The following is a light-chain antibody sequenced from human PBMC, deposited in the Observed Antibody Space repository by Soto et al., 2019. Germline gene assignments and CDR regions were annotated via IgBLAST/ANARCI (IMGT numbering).Light chain of an antibody. CDR1: SSDVGSYDH. CDR3: ISYTGSSTSYV. J-gene: IGLJ1*01. CDR2: EVS. V-gene: IGLV2-14*01. Sequence: QSALTQPASVSGSPGQSITISCSGTSSDVGSYDHVAWYQQFPGKTPKLMIYEVSNRPPGVSSRFSGSKSGNTASLTISGLQAEDESDYYCISYTGSSTSYVFGSGTKLTVL.